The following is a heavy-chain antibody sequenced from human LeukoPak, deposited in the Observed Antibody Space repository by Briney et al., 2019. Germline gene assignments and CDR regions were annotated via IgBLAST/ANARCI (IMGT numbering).Heavy chain of an antibody. CDR2: IRDSGEA. Sequence: GGSLRLSCAVSGFRVNDYYMSWVRQARGKGLEWVGLIRDSGEAFYADFARGRFAISRDESENTLYLQMNSLRVEDTAVYFCARDRAANQDWVEFDPWGQGTPVIVSS. CDR1: GFRVNDYY. V-gene: IGHV3-66*03. D-gene: IGHD3/OR15-3a*01. CDR3: ARDRAANQDWVEFDP. J-gene: IGHJ5*02.